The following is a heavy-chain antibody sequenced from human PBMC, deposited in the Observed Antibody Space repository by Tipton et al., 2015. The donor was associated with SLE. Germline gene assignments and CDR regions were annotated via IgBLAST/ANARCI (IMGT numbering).Heavy chain of an antibody. J-gene: IGHJ4*02. CDR3: AKDGLYSSAWYFDY. CDR2: IRYDGSNR. D-gene: IGHD6-19*01. V-gene: IGHV3-30*02. CDR1: GFTFSRYG. Sequence: SGFTFSRYGMHWVRQAPGKGLEWLAFIRYDGSNRYHADPVKGRFTISRDNSKNMLFLQMDSLRVEDTAVYYCAKDGLYSSAWYFDYWGRGTLITVSS.